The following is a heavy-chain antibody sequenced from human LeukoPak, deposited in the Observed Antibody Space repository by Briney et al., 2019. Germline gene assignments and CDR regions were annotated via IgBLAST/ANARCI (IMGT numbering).Heavy chain of an antibody. CDR3: ARDGIQLWLDY. CDR1: GFTFSSYA. J-gene: IGHJ4*02. Sequence: GGSLRLSCAASGFTFSSYAMSWVRQAPGKGLEWVSAISGSGDSTYYADSVRGRFTISRDNAKNSLYLQMNSLRAEDTAVYYCARDGIQLWLDYWGQGTLVTVSS. CDR2: ISGSGDST. D-gene: IGHD5-18*01. V-gene: IGHV3-23*01.